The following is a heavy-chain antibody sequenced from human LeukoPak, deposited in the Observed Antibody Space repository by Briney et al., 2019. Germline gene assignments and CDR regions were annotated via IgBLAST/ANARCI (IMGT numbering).Heavy chain of an antibody. CDR2: IKSKTDGGTT. D-gene: IGHD3-9*01. CDR3: TTEPLLQYYDILTPGRGDY. J-gene: IGHJ4*02. CDR1: GFTFSNAW. Sequence: GGSLRLSCAASGFTFSNAWMSWVRQAPGKGLEWVGRIKSKTDGGTTDYAAPVKGRFTISRDDSKNTLYLQMNSLKTEDTAVYYCTTEPLLQYYDILTPGRGDYWGQGTLVTVSS. V-gene: IGHV3-15*01.